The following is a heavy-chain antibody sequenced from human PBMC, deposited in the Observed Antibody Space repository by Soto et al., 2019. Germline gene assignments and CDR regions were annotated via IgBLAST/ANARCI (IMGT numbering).Heavy chain of an antibody. CDR1: GYSFTNND. V-gene: IGHV1-8*01. CDR2: MNPRSGDT. D-gene: IGHD3-10*01. Sequence: GASVKVSCKASGYSFTNNDVSWVRLATGQGLEWMGWMNPRSGDTGYAQKFQGRVTMTRDISIGTAYMELRSLRSDDTAIYYCARMASFGSLNWFDPWGQGTLVTVSS. J-gene: IGHJ5*02. CDR3: ARMASFGSLNWFDP.